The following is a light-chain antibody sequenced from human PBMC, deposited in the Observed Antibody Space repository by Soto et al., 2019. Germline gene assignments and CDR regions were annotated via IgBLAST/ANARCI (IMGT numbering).Light chain of an antibody. J-gene: IGKJ2*01. V-gene: IGKV1-39*01. Sequence: DIQMTQSPSSLSASVGDRVTITCRASQSISSYLNWYQQKPGKAPKLLIYAASSLQSGVPSRFSGSRSGTDFTLTISSLQPEDFATYYCQQSYSTPRHTFSQGTKLEIK. CDR3: QQSYSTPRHT. CDR2: AAS. CDR1: QSISSY.